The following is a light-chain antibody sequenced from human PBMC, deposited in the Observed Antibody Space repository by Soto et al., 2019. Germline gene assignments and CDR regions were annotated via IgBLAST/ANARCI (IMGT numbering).Light chain of an antibody. CDR1: QSISSE. V-gene: IGKV3-15*01. J-gene: IGKJ2*01. Sequence: EIVMTQSPATLSVSPGESATLSCRASQSISSELAWYQQKPGQPPRRLIYGASTRATGVPARFTGSGSGSDFTLPISGLQSEDFAVYYCQQGHNWPLTFGQGTRLEI. CDR3: QQGHNWPLT. CDR2: GAS.